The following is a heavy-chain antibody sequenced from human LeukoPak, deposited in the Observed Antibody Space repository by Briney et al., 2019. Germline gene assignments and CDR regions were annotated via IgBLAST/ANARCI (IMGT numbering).Heavy chain of an antibody. CDR1: GFTLSSYS. V-gene: IGHV3-21*01. Sequence: GGSLRLSCSASGFTLSSYSMNWVRQAPGKGLEWVSSISSSSKYIYYADSVKGRFTISRDSAKNSLYLQVNSLRAEDTAVYYCARKGYYDSSGYYYVDYYYGMDVWGQGTTVTVSS. CDR3: ARKGYYDSSGYYYVDYYYGMDV. CDR2: ISSSSKYI. J-gene: IGHJ6*02. D-gene: IGHD3-22*01.